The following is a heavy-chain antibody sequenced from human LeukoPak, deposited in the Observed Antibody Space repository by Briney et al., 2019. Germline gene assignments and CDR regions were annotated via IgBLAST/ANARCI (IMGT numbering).Heavy chain of an antibody. CDR1: GFTFNNYA. J-gene: IGHJ4*02. D-gene: IGHD2-2*01. Sequence: GGSLRLSCAASGFTFNNYAMNWVRQAPGKGLEWVSSISGSGGNTYYADSVKGWFTISRDNSKNTLYLQMNSLRAEDTAVYYCANSVVVPAAKHWGQGTLVTVSS. CDR2: ISGSGGNT. CDR3: ANSVVVPAAKH. V-gene: IGHV3-23*01.